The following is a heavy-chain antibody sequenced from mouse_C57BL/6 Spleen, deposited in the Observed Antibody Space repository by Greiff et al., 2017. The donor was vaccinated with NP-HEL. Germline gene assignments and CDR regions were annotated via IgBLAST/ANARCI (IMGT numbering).Heavy chain of an antibody. Sequence: QVQLQQPGAELVKPGASVKLSCKASDYTFTSYWMQWVNQRPGQGLEWIGEIDPSDSYTNSNQKFKGKATLTVDTSYSTAYMQLSSLTSEDSAVYYCARWGDYDGVYYFDYWGQGTTLTVSS. CDR3: ARWGDYDGVYYFDY. D-gene: IGHD2-4*01. CDR1: DYTFTSYW. CDR2: IDPSDSYT. J-gene: IGHJ2*01. V-gene: IGHV1-50*01.